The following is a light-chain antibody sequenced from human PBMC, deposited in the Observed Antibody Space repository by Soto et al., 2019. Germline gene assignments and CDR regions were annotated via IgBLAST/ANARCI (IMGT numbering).Light chain of an antibody. Sequence: ENVLTQSPATLSLSPGDRATLSCRASQSVSSYLAWYQQKPGQAPRLLIYDASKRATGTPARFSCTGSGTDFSLTISSLEPEDFAFYFCQQRSDWPPTFGQGTRLEIK. CDR2: DAS. CDR3: QQRSDWPPT. V-gene: IGKV3-11*01. CDR1: QSVSSY. J-gene: IGKJ5*01.